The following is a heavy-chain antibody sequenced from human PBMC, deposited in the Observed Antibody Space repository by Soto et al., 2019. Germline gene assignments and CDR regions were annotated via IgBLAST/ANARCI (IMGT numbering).Heavy chain of an antibody. J-gene: IGHJ5*01. CDR2: INHSGST. CDR3: ARFLDGGNSDS. V-gene: IGHV4-34*01. D-gene: IGHD2-21*02. Sequence: QVHLQQWGAGLLKPSETLSLSCAVYGGSFSGYYWTWIRQPPGKGLEWIGEINHSGSTNYNPSLKSRVTVSVDTSKNHFSLKLTSVTAADTALYYCARFLDGGNSDSWGRGTLVTVSS. CDR1: GGSFSGYY.